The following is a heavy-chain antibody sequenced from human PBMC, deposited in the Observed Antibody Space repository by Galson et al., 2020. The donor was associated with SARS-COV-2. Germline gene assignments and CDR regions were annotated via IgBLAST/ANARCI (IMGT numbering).Heavy chain of an antibody. Sequence: GGSLRLSCTASGFTFSSYAMHWVRQAPGKGLEWVAVISYDGSNKYYADSVKGRFTISRDNSKNTLYLQMNSLRAEDTAVYYCARDGEGVWFGEFYFQHWGQGTLVTVSS. CDR2: ISYDGSNK. J-gene: IGHJ1*01. V-gene: IGHV3-30*04. D-gene: IGHD3-10*01. CDR3: ARDGEGVWFGEFYFQH. CDR1: GFTFSSYA.